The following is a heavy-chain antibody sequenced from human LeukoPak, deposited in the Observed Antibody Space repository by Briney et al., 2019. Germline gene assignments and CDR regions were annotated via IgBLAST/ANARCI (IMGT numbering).Heavy chain of an antibody. V-gene: IGHV4-39*01. CDR3: ASGGYSFYYFDY. D-gene: IGHD5-18*01. Sequence: PSETLSLTCTVSGGSISSSSYYWGWIRQPPGKGLEWIGRIYYSGRTYYNPSLKSRVTISEDTSKNQFSLKLSSVTAADTAVYYCASGGYSFYYFDYWGQGTLVTVSS. CDR1: GGSISSSSYY. CDR2: IYYSGRT. J-gene: IGHJ4*02.